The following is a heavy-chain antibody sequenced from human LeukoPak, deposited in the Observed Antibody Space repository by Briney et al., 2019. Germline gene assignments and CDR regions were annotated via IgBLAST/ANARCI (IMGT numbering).Heavy chain of an antibody. CDR1: GGSISSGDYY. Sequence: SETLSLTCTVSGGSISSGDYYWSWIRQPPGKGLEWIGYIYYSGSTYYNPSLKSRVTISVDTPKNQFSLKLSSVTAADTAVYYCASRRDGYNHGSDAFDIWGQGTMVTVSS. CDR2: IYYSGST. V-gene: IGHV4-30-4*08. D-gene: IGHD5-24*01. CDR3: ASRRDGYNHGSDAFDI. J-gene: IGHJ3*02.